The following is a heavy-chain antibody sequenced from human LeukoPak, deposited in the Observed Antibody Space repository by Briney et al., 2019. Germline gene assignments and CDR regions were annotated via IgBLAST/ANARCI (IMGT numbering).Heavy chain of an antibody. J-gene: IGHJ5*02. Sequence: GGSLRLSCAASGFTFSSYGMHWVRQAPGKGLEWVAGIWYDGSNKYYADPVKGRFTISRDNSKNTLYLQMNSLRAEDAAVYYCERDGYDDFWSGYYWGGNWFEPWGQGTLVTVSS. CDR2: IWYDGSNK. V-gene: IGHV3-33*01. CDR3: ERDGYDDFWSGYYWGGNWFEP. D-gene: IGHD3-3*01. CDR1: GFTFSSYG.